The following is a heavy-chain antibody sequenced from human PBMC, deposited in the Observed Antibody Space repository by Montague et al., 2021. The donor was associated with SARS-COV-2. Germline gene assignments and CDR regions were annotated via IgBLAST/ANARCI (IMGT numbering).Heavy chain of an antibody. CDR3: ARDNYGDWGYYGLDV. J-gene: IGHJ6*02. CDR2: IKYTVST. Sequence: SETLSLTCTVSGGSIGTYYWNWIRQSPGKGLEWHGYIKYTVSTKYSPSRKSGVAISMDTSRDQLSLRLKSVTAADTAVYYCARDNYGDWGYYGLDVWGQGTTVTVSS. V-gene: IGHV4-59*01. D-gene: IGHD4-17*01. CDR1: GGSIGTYY.